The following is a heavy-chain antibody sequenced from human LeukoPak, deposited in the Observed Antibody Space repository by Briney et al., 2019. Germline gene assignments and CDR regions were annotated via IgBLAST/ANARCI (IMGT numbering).Heavy chain of an antibody. CDR1: GFTFSSYA. V-gene: IGHV3-30*04. D-gene: IGHD3-10*02. CDR2: ISYDGSNK. Sequence: GGPLRLSCAASGFTFSSYAMHWVRQAPGKGLEWVAVISYDGSNKYYADSVKGRFTISRDNSKNTLYLQMNSLRAEDTAVYYCAELGITMIGGVWGKGTTVTISS. CDR3: AELGITMIGGV. J-gene: IGHJ6*04.